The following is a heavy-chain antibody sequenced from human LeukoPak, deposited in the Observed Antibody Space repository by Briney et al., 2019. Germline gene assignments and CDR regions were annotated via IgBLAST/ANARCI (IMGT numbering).Heavy chain of an antibody. Sequence: PGGSLRLSCAASGFTFSSYDMHWVRQATGKGLEWVSGIGTVGDTYYPGSVKGRFTISRENAKNSLYLQMNSLRVEDTAVYYCARSSYSSSSSVWGQGTMVTVSS. V-gene: IGHV3-13*01. CDR1: GFTFSSYD. J-gene: IGHJ3*01. D-gene: IGHD6-6*01. CDR3: ARSSYSSSSSV. CDR2: IGTVGDT.